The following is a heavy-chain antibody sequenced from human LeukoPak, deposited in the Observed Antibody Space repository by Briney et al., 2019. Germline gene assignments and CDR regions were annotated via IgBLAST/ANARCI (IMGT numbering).Heavy chain of an antibody. D-gene: IGHD1-26*01. J-gene: IGHJ4*02. CDR2: IIPILGIA. CDR3: ARLYSGSYYYFDY. V-gene: IGHV1-69*04. Sequence: GASVKVSCKAFGGTFSSYAISWVRQAPGQGLEWMGRIIPILGIANYAQKFQGRVTITADKSTSTAYMELSSLRSEDTAVYYCARLYSGSYYYFDYWGQGTLVTVSS. CDR1: GGTFSSYA.